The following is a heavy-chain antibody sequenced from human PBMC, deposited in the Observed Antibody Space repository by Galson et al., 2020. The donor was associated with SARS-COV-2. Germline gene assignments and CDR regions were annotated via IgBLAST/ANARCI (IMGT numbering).Heavy chain of an antibody. CDR2: IYSGGST. J-gene: IGHJ4*02. Sequence: SLRLSCAASGFTVSSNYMSWVRQAPGKGLEWVSVIYSGGSTYYADSVKGRFTISRDNSKNTLYLQMNSLRAEDTAVYYCATNLEQQLDYYFDYWGQGTLVTVSS. CDR3: ATNLEQQLDYYFDY. V-gene: IGHV3-53*01. CDR1: GFTVSSNY. D-gene: IGHD6-13*01.